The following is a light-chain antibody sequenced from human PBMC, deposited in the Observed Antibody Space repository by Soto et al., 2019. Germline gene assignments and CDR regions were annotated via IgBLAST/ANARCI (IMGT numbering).Light chain of an antibody. CDR1: QSISSSY. J-gene: IGKJ3*01. V-gene: IGKV3-20*01. CDR3: QQYNSSPPGFT. Sequence: EIVFTRCPGTLYVSPGERVTLSCRASQSISSSYLAWYQQRPGQAPRLLIFGASYRATGIPDRFSGSGSGTDFTLTISKLEPEDFAVYYCQQYNSSPPGFTFGPGTKVDIK. CDR2: GAS.